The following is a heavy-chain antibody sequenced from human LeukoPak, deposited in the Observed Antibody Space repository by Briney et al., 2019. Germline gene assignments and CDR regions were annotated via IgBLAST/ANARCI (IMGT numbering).Heavy chain of an antibody. CDR3: ARRYCSSTSCYNFDY. Sequence: GGSLRLSCAASGFTFSSYSMDWVRQAPGKGLEWVSSISSSSSYIYYADSVKGRFTISRDNAKNSLYLQMNSLRAEDTAVYYRARRYCSSTSCYNFDYWGQGTLVTVSS. CDR2: ISSSSSYI. V-gene: IGHV3-21*01. J-gene: IGHJ4*02. CDR1: GFTFSSYS. D-gene: IGHD2-2*01.